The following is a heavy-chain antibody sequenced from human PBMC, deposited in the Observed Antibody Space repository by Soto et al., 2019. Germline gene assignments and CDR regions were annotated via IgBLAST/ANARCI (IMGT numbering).Heavy chain of an antibody. CDR2: ISNSGGST. Sequence: XGSLRLACAASGFTFSSYAMSWVRQAPGKGLEWVSAISNSGGSTHYADSVKGRFTISRDNSKNTLYLQMISLRAEDTAVYYCAKDGSKRAVAGSDFDYWGQGTLVTVSS. J-gene: IGHJ4*02. CDR3: AKDGSKRAVAGSDFDY. D-gene: IGHD6-19*01. CDR1: GFTFSSYA. V-gene: IGHV3-23*01.